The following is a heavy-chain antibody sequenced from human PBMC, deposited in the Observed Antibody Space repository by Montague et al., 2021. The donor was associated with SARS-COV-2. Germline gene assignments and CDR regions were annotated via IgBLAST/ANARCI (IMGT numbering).Heavy chain of an antibody. CDR3: ARDGFCGGGSCFDY. J-gene: IGHJ4*02. V-gene: IGHV3-53*01. D-gene: IGHD2-15*01. CDR1: GFSVPNHY. CDR2: VYSAGGI. Sequence: SLRLSCAASGFSVPNHYMNWVRQAPGKGLEWVALVYSAGGIYYADSVQGRFTISRDISKNTVYLQLNSLRADDTAVYYCARDGFCGGGSCFDYWGQGALVTVSS.